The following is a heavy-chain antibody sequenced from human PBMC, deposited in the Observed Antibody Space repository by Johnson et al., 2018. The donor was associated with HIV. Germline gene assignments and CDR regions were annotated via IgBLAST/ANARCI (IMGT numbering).Heavy chain of an antibody. CDR2: TSYDGSSQ. CDR1: GFTFDDYG. D-gene: IGHD2-15*01. V-gene: IGHV3-30*03. CDR3: ASPWVASALDI. J-gene: IGHJ3*02. Sequence: QMQLVESGGGVVRPGGSLRLSCAAAGFTFDDYGMSWVRQAPGKGLEWVAVTSYDGSSQYIADFVEGRFTISRDNSKNTIYLQMNSLRPEDTAVYYCASPWVASALDIWGQGTLVTVSP.